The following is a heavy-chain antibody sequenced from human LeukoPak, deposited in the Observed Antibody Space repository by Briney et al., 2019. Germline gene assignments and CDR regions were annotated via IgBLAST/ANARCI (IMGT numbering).Heavy chain of an antibody. J-gene: IGHJ4*02. CDR1: GYTFTDYY. V-gene: IGHV1-2*02. CDR2: LNPNSDAP. Sequence: ASVRVSCKASGYTFTDYYIHWLRQAPGQGLEWMGWLNPNSDAPHYAQKFQGRVTMTRDTSISTAYMDLSRLRSDDTAVYYCARIYSGYDSHFDYWGQGTLVTVSS. CDR3: ARIYSGYDSHFDY. D-gene: IGHD5-12*01.